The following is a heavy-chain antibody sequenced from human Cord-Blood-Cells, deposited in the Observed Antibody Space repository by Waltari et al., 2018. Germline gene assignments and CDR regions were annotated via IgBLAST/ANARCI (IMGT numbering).Heavy chain of an antibody. CDR3: ATNMGAVAGTFDY. Sequence: EVQLVESGGGVIQPGGSLRLACAASGFTVSSIDMGWVGQAPGKGLEWVSVIYSGGSTYYADSVKGRFTISRDNSKNTLYLQMNSLRAEDTAVYYCATNMGAVAGTFDYWGQGTLVTVSS. CDR1: GFTVSSID. CDR2: IYSGGST. V-gene: IGHV3-53*01. D-gene: IGHD6-19*01. J-gene: IGHJ4*02.